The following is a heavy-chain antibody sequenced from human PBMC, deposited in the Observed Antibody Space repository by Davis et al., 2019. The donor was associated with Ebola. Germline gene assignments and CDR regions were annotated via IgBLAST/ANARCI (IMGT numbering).Heavy chain of an antibody. CDR3: TTGQGAN. V-gene: IGHV3-15*01. CDR1: GFTFNNAW. CDR2: IKRKTDGGTT. J-gene: IGHJ4*02. Sequence: GESLKISCAASGFTFNNAWLSWVRQTPGKGLEWVGRIKRKTDGGTTDYAAPVKGRFTISRDDSKNTLYLQMNSLETEDTAVYYCTTGQGANWGQGTLVTVSS.